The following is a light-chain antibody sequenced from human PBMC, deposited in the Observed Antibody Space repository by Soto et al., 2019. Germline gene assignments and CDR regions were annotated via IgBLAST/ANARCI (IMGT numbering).Light chain of an antibody. Sequence: SYELTQPPSVSVAPGKTARITCGGNNIGSKSVHWYQQKPGQAPVLVIYYDSDRPSGIPERFSGSNSGNTATLTISRVEAGDEADYYCQAWDSSSVVVFGGGTKLTVL. CDR1: NIGSKS. CDR2: YDS. CDR3: QAWDSSSVVV. V-gene: IGLV3-21*04. J-gene: IGLJ2*01.